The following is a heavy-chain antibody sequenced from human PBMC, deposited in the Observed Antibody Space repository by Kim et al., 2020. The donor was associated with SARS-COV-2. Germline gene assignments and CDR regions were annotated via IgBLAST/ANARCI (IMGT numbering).Heavy chain of an antibody. CDR1: GGSISSSSYY. D-gene: IGHD2-2*01. CDR3: ARHKVVPAAMDY. J-gene: IGHJ4*02. Sequence: SETLSLTCTVSGGSISSSSYYWGWIRQPPGKGLEWIGSIYYSGSTYYNPSLKSRVTISVDTSKNQFSLKLSSVTAADTAVYYCARHKVVPAAMDYWGQGTLVTVSS. CDR2: IYYSGST. V-gene: IGHV4-39*01.